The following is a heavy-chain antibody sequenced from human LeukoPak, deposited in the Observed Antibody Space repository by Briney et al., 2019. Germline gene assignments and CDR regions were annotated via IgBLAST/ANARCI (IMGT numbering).Heavy chain of an antibody. V-gene: IGHV4-39*07. CDR2: IYYSGST. CDR3: ARDYYGSGDDY. Sequence: PSETLSLTCTVSGGSISSSSYYWGWIRQPPGKGLEWIGSIYYSGSTYYNPSLKSRVTISVDTSKNQFSLKLSSVTAADTAVYYCARDYYGSGDDYWGQGTLVTVSS. CDR1: GGSISSSSYY. J-gene: IGHJ4*02. D-gene: IGHD3-10*01.